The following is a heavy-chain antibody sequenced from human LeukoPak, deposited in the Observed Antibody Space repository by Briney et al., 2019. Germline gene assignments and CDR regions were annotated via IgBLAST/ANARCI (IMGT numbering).Heavy chain of an antibody. J-gene: IGHJ6*02. V-gene: IGHV3-74*01. CDR3: ERGRYYGMDA. CDR2: VNSDGSST. Sequence: TGGSLRLSCAASGFTFTSYWMHWVRQAPGKGLVWVSRVNSDGSSTTYADSVKGRFTISRDNAKNTLYLQMNSLRAEDTAVYYCERGRYYGMDAWGQGTTVTVSS. CDR1: GFTFTSYW.